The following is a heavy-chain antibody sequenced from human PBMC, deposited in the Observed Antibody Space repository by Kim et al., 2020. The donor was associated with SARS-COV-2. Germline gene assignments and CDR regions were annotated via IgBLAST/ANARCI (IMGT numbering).Heavy chain of an antibody. D-gene: IGHD6-13*01. J-gene: IGHJ6*02. CDR1: GFTFSSYA. CDR3: VKNSRIAAAGSNYYYYGMDV. Sequence: GGSLRLSCSASGFTFSSYAMHWVRQAPGKGLEYVSAISSNGGSTYYADSVKGRFTISRDNSKNTLYLQMSSLRAEDTAVYYCVKNSRIAAAGSNYYYYGMDVWGQGTTVTVSS. V-gene: IGHV3-64D*09. CDR2: ISSNGGST.